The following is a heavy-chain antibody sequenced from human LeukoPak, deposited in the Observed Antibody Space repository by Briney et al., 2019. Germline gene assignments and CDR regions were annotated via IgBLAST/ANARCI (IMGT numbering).Heavy chain of an antibody. CDR2: IYYSGST. CDR3: ARGGQLWPHFDY. Sequence: SQTLSLTCTVSGGSISCGGYYWSWIRQHPGKGLEWIGYIYYSGSTYYNPSLKSRVTISVDTSKNQFSLKLSSVTAADTAVYYCARGGQLWPHFDYWGQGTLVTVSS. CDR1: GGSISCGGYY. V-gene: IGHV4-31*03. J-gene: IGHJ4*02. D-gene: IGHD5-18*01.